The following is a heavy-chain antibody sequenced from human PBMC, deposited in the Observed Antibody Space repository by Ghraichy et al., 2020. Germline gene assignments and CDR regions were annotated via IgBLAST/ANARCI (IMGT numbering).Heavy chain of an antibody. Sequence: GGSLRLSCAASGFTFSSYGMHWVRQAPGKGLEWVAFIRYDGSNKYYADSVKGRFTISRDNSKNTLYLQMNSLRAEDTAVYYCAKDVTYYYGSGSYWPPQSDYWGQGTLVTVSS. J-gene: IGHJ4*02. CDR3: AKDVTYYYGSGSYWPPQSDY. D-gene: IGHD3-10*01. CDR1: GFTFSSYG. CDR2: IRYDGSNK. V-gene: IGHV3-30*02.